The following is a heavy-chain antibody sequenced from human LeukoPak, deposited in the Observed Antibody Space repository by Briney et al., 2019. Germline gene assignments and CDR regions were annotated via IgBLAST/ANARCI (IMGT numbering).Heavy chain of an antibody. CDR1: GFTFSSYS. CDR3: ARVLDDYGDHAGWFAP. D-gene: IGHD4-17*01. Sequence: GGSLRLSCAASGFTFSSYSMSWVRQAPGKGLEWVANIKQDGSEKYYVDSVKGRFTISRDNAKNSLYLQMNSLRAEDTAVYYCARVLDDYGDHAGWFAPWGQGTLVTVSS. J-gene: IGHJ5*02. CDR2: IKQDGSEK. V-gene: IGHV3-7*01.